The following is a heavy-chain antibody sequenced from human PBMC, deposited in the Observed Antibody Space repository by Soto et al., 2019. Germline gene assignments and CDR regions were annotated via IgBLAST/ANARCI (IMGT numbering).Heavy chain of an antibody. CDR2: ISGSGDST. Sequence: EVQLLESGGGLVQPGGSLRLSCAASGFTFSSYAMRWVRQAPGKGLEWVSAISGSGDSTYYADSVKGRFTISRDNSKNTLYLQMNSLRAEDTAVYHCAKRGSGSYCADWGQGTLVTVSS. D-gene: IGHD3-10*01. V-gene: IGHV3-23*01. J-gene: IGHJ4*02. CDR3: AKRGSGSYCAD. CDR1: GFTFSSYA.